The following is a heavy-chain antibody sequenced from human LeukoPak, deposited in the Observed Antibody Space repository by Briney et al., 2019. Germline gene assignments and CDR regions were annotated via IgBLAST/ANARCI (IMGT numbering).Heavy chain of an antibody. D-gene: IGHD3-3*01. Sequence: SETLSLTCAVYGGSFSGLYWSWIRQTPGRGLEWIGEISHSGMTKYNPSLKSRVTMSVDTSKSQFSLKLTSVTAADTAMYFCARGSRMTNIGVLNAADFWGQGTLVTVSS. CDR2: ISHSGMT. J-gene: IGHJ4*02. CDR3: ARGSRMTNIGVLNAADF. CDR1: GGSFSGLY. V-gene: IGHV4-34*01.